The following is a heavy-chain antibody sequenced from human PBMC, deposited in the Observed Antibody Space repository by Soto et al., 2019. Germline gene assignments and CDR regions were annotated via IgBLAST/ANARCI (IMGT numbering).Heavy chain of an antibody. D-gene: IGHD3-16*01. CDR1: GGSFSGYY. Sequence: SETRSLTCAVYGGSFSGYYWSWSRQPPGKGLEWIGEINHSGSTNYNPSLKSRVTISVDTSKNQFSLKLSSVTAADTAVYYCARWGTDAFDIWGQGTMVTVSS. V-gene: IGHV4-34*01. CDR2: INHSGST. J-gene: IGHJ3*02. CDR3: ARWGTDAFDI.